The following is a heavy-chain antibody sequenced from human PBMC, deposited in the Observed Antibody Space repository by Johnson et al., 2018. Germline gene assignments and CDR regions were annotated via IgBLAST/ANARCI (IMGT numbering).Heavy chain of an antibody. D-gene: IGHD6-6*01. CDR3: ARYSSSSFPYYGMDV. CDR1: GFTFSSYS. Sequence: VQLVQAGGGLVKPGGYLRLSCAASGFTFSSYSMNWVRQAPGKGLEWVSSISSTSIHIHYADSVKGRFTIYRDNAKKSLFLQMNSLRAEDTAVYYWARYSSSSFPYYGMDVWGQGTTVTVSS. V-gene: IGHV3-21*01. J-gene: IGHJ6*02. CDR2: ISSTSIHI.